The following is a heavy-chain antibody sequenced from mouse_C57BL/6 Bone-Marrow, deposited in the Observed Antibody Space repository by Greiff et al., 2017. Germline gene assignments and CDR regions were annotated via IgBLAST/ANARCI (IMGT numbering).Heavy chain of an antibody. CDR2: IRSKSNNYAT. Sequence: EVKLVESGGGLVQPKGSLKLSCAASGFSFNTYAMNWVRQAPGKGLEWVARIRSKSNNYATYYADSVKDRFTISRDDSESMLYLQMNNLKTEDTAMYYCVMGLLRGAWFAYWRQGTLVTVSA. CDR1: GFSFNTYA. CDR3: VMGLLRGAWFAY. V-gene: IGHV10-1*01. D-gene: IGHD2-3*01. J-gene: IGHJ3*01.